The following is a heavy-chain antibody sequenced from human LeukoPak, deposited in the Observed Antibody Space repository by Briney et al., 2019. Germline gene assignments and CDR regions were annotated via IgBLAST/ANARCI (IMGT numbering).Heavy chain of an antibody. J-gene: IGHJ4*02. CDR3: AGIYSWNYFDY. Sequence: SETLSLTCTVSGASISTYYWSWIRQPAGKGLEWIGRAHSSGSTNFNPSLKRRVSMSVDMSKNQFSLRLSSLTAADTAVYYCAGIYSWNYFDYWSQGTLVTVSS. CDR1: GASISTYY. CDR2: AHSSGST. V-gene: IGHV4-4*07. D-gene: IGHD1-1*01.